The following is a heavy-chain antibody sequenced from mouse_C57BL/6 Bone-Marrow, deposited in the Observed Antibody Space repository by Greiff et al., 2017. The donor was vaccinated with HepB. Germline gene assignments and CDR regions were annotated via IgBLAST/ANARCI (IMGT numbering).Heavy chain of an antibody. D-gene: IGHD2-5*01. Sequence: EVQGVESGGGLVKPGGSLKLSCAASGFTFSSYAMSWVRQTPEKRLEWVATISDGGSYTYYPDNVKGRFTISRDNAKNNLYLQMSHLKSEDTAMYYCARPYSNWYFDVWGTGTTVTVSS. V-gene: IGHV5-4*01. J-gene: IGHJ1*03. CDR1: GFTFSSYA. CDR3: ARPYSNWYFDV. CDR2: ISDGGSYT.